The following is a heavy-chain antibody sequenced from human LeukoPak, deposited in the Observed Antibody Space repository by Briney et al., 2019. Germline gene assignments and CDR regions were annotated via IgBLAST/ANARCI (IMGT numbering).Heavy chain of an antibody. J-gene: IGHJ4*02. Sequence: GESLKISCRGSGYSFTSYWISWVRQMPGKGLEWMARIDPSDSYTNYSPSFQGHVTISADKSISTAYLQWSSLKASDTAMYYCALTGYYDILTGYYTYWGQGTLVTVSS. CDR2: IDPSDSYT. V-gene: IGHV5-10-1*01. D-gene: IGHD3-9*01. CDR3: ALTGYYDILTGYYTY. CDR1: GYSFTSYW.